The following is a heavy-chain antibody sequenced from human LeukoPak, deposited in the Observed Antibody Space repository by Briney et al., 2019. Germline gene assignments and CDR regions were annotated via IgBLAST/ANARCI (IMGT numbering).Heavy chain of an antibody. V-gene: IGHV3-23*01. J-gene: IGHJ4*02. CDR1: GFTFSSYA. D-gene: IGHD2-2*01. CDR3: AKDLGVVPATAHEDY. CDR2: ISGSGGST. Sequence: GGSLRLSCAASGFTFSSYAMSWVRQAPGKGLEWVSAISGSGGSTYYADSVKGRFTISRDNSKNTLYLQMNSLRAEDTAVYYCAKDLGVVPATAHEDYWGQGTLVTVSS.